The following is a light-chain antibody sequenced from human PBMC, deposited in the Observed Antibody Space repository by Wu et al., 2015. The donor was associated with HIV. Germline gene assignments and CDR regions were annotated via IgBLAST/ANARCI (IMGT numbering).Light chain of an antibody. CDR3: QKYNSAPLT. Sequence: DIQMTQSPSTLSASVGDRVTITCRASQSINSWLAWYQQKPGKAPKLLIYKASSLESGVPSRFSGSGSGTEFTLTISSLQPEDVATYYCQKYNSAPLTFGGGTKVEIK. J-gene: IGKJ4*01. CDR1: QSINSW. CDR2: KAS. V-gene: IGKV1-5*03.